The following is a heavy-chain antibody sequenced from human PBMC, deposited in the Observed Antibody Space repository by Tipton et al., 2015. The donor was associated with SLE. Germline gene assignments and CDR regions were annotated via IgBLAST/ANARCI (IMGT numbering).Heavy chain of an antibody. V-gene: IGHV1-69*05. CDR2: IMPIFGAP. CDR3: ARVGGGAITISGVGYGMDV. J-gene: IGHJ6*02. Sequence: QLVQSGAEVKKPGSSVKVSCKASGGTFSNYALSWVRQAPGQGLEWMGGIMPIFGAPDYAQKFRGRVTITTDESTSTAYIDLSSLRSEDTAVYYCARVGGGAITISGVGYGMDVWGQGTTVTVSS. CDR1: GGTFSNYA. D-gene: IGHD3-3*01.